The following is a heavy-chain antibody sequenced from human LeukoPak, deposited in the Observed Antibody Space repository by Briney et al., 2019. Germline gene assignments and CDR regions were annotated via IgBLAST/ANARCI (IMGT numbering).Heavy chain of an antibody. CDR2: INHSGNT. CDR3: ARDDGASGFDY. J-gene: IGHJ4*02. Sequence: SETLSLTCAVYGGSFSGYYWSWVRQPPGKGLEWIGEINHSGNTNYNPSLNSRVTISVDTSKNQFSLKLSSVTAADTAVYYCARDDGASGFDYWGQGTLVTVSS. D-gene: IGHD6-25*01. V-gene: IGHV4-34*01. CDR1: GGSFSGYY.